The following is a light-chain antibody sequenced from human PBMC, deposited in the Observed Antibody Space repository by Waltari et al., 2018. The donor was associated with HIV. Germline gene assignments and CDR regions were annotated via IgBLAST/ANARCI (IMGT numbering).Light chain of an antibody. CDR1: NSNSGNNP. CDR3: GAWDDSLHGPL. CDR2: SNN. V-gene: IGLV1-44*01. Sequence: QSVLTPPPPASGTPGQRVNISCSGSNSNSGNNPVEWYQQRPGKAPNLLIYSNNQRPSGVPDRFSGSKSGTSGSLAISGLQSEDEADYYCGAWDDSLHGPLFGGGTKLTVL. J-gene: IGLJ2*01.